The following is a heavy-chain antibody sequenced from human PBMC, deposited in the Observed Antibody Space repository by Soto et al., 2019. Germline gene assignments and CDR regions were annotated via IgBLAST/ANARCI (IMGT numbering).Heavy chain of an antibody. CDR2: IVVGSGNT. CDR3: AEPGLRHLYYYYGMDV. V-gene: IGHV1-58*01. D-gene: IGHD4-17*01. Sequence: ASVKVSFKASGFTFTSSAVHWGRQARGQRLEWIGWIVVGSGNTSYAQKFQERVTITRDMSTSTAYMELSSLRSEDTAVYYCAEPGLRHLYYYYGMDVWGQGTTVTVSS. J-gene: IGHJ6*02. CDR1: GFTFTSSA.